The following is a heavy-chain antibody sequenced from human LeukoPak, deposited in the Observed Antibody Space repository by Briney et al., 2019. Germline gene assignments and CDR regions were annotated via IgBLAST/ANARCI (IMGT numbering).Heavy chain of an antibody. V-gene: IGHV1-3*01. CDR1: GYTFTSYA. Sequence: ASVKVSCKASGYTFTSYAMHWVRQAPGQRLEWMGWINAGNGNTKYSQKFQGRVTITRDTSASTAYMELSSLRSENTAVYYCARDWGITIFGVVTKQYAGHAFDIWGQGTMVTVSS. D-gene: IGHD3-3*01. CDR3: ARDWGITIFGVVTKQYAGHAFDI. CDR2: INAGNGNT. J-gene: IGHJ3*02.